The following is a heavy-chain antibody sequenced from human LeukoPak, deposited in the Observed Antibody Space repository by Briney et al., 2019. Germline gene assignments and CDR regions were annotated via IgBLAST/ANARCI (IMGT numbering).Heavy chain of an antibody. V-gene: IGHV2-70*04. Sequence: AAGPALVKPTQTLTLTCTFSGFSLSTSGMRVSWIRQPPGKALEWLARIDWDDDKFYSTSLKTRLTISKDTSKNQVVLTMTNMDPVDTATYYCARSIVGGYYFDYWGQRTLVTVSS. CDR1: GFSLSTSGMR. CDR2: IDWDDDK. D-gene: IGHD1-26*01. J-gene: IGHJ4*02. CDR3: ARSIVGGYYFDY.